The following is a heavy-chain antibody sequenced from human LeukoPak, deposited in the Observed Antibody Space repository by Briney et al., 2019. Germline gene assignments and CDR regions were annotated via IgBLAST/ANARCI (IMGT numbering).Heavy chain of an antibody. CDR3: ARAFRDRELYYFDY. CDR2: ISISSAYL. J-gene: IGHJ4*02. V-gene: IGHV3-21*01. CDR1: GFNFSNYS. D-gene: IGHD1-7*01. Sequence: GGSLRLPCAASGFNFSNYSMNWFRLTPEKGLEWVSAISISSAYLYYIDSVKGRFTIFRDNAKNSLYLQMHSLRAEDTAVYYCARAFRDRELYYFDYWGQGTLVTVSS.